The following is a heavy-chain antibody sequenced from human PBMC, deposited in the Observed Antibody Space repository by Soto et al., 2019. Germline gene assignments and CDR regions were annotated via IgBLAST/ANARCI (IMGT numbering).Heavy chain of an antibody. CDR1: GYSFTSHV. J-gene: IGHJ4*02. CDR2: IKPGTGDT. V-gene: IGHV1-3*01. CDR3: VRGYYYDSSGYYLDH. D-gene: IGHD3-22*01. Sequence: ASVKVSCKASGYSFTSHVIHWVRQAPGERLEWMGWIKPGTGDTKYLQKLQGRVTISRDTSANIVYMELSSLRSEDTAVYYCVRGYYYDSSGYYLDHWGKGTLVTVSS.